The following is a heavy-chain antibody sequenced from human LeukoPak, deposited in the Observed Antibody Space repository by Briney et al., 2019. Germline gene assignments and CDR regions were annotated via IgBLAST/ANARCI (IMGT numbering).Heavy chain of an antibody. CDR1: GYSFTSYW. CDR3: GKTAPTLGYDY. Sequence: GESLKISCKGSGYSFTSYWIGWVRQMPGKGLEWMGIIYPGDSDTRYSPSFQGQVTISADKSISTAYLQWSSLKASDTAMYYCGKTAPTLGYDYRGQGNLVTVSS. V-gene: IGHV5-51*01. J-gene: IGHJ4*02. CDR2: IYPGDSDT. D-gene: IGHD3-22*01.